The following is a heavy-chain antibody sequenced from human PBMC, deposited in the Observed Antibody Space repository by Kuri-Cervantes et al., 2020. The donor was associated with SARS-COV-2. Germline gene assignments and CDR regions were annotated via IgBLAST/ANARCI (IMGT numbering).Heavy chain of an antibody. J-gene: IGHJ4*02. CDR2: VKTNSGNT. CDR3: YCAPKEGFDS. D-gene: IGHD2-21*01. CDR1: ETTFPNYD. V-gene: IGHV1-8*01. Sequence: ASVKVSCKTPETTFPNYDINWVRQAAGQGLEWMGMVKTNSGNTLYAQFFQGRVTMTRDIFTSTVYMELSSLTSEDTAIYYCYCAPKEGFDSWGQGTLVTVSS.